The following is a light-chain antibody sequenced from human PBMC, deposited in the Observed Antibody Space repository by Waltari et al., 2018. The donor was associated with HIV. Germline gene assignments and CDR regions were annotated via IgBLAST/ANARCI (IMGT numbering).Light chain of an antibody. CDR3: SSFTSRRILV. V-gene: IGLV2-14*03. J-gene: IGLJ2*01. CDR1: SSDIGGYKF. Sequence: QSALTQPASVSGSPGQSITISCTGTSSDIGGYKFVSWYQQHPGKAPKLLIYDVSIRPSGFSDRFSGSKSGNTASLTISGLQPEYDADYHCSSFTSRRILVFGGGTKLTL. CDR2: DVS.